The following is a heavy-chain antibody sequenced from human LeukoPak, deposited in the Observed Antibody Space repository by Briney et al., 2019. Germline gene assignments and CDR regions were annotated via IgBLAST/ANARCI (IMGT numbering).Heavy chain of an antibody. CDR1: GFTFSSYW. D-gene: IGHD3-10*01. CDR2: INSDGSST. V-gene: IGHV3-74*01. CDR3: ASTDYYGSGSVQH. J-gene: IGHJ1*01. Sequence: PGGSLRLSCAASGFTFSSYWMHWVRQAPGKGLVWVSRINSDGSSTSYADSVKGRFTISRDNAKNTLYLQMNSLRAEDTAVYYCASTDYYGSGSVQHWGQGTLVTVSS.